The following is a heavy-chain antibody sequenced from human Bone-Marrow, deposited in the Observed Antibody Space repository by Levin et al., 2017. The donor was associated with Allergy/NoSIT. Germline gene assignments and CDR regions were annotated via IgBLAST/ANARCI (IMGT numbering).Heavy chain of an antibody. Sequence: PGASVKVSCKTSGGTFPTAAVTWVRQAPGQGLEWMGGIMPLSATTNYPVKFQGRVTITADGDTNKVHMELTSLTSEDTAIYYCARPLGQNLINLNYYYAVDVWGQGTTVTVSS. CDR3: ARPLGQNLINLNYYYAVDV. CDR2: IMPLSATT. CDR1: GGTFPTAA. V-gene: IGHV1-69*13. D-gene: IGHD7-27*01. J-gene: IGHJ6*02.